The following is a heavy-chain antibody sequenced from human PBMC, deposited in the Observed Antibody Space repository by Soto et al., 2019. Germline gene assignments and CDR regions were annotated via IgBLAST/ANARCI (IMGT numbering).Heavy chain of an antibody. CDR2: IIPIFGTA. V-gene: IGHV1-69*13. J-gene: IGHJ4*02. Sequence: GASVKVSCKASGGTFSSYAISWVRQAPGQGLEWMGGIIPIFGTANYAQKFQGRVTITADESTSTAYMELSSLRSEDTAVYYCAKSVAGQYYFDYWGQGTLVTVSS. CDR3: AKSVAGQYYFDY. CDR1: GGTFSSYA. D-gene: IGHD6-13*01.